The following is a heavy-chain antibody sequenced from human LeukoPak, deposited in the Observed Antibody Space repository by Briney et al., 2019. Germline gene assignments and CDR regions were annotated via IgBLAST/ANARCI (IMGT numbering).Heavy chain of an antibody. Sequence: SETLSLTCAVSGGSISSGGYSWSWVRQPPGKGLEWIGYIYYSGSTYYNPSLKSRVTISVDTSKNQFSLKLSSVTAADTAVYYCARQLWLLLHWFDPWGQGTLVTVSS. D-gene: IGHD3-22*01. V-gene: IGHV4-30-4*07. CDR3: ARQLWLLLHWFDP. CDR2: IYYSGST. CDR1: GGSISSGGYS. J-gene: IGHJ5*02.